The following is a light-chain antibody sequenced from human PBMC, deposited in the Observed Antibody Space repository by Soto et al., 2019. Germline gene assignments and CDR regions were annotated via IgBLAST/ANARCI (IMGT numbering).Light chain of an antibody. J-gene: IGKJ5*01. CDR3: KQYSSYPRT. Sequence: DIQLTQSPSSLSASVGDRVTISCRASQGISTFLAWYQQKPGKAPKSLIKTASTLQSGVPSRFSGSGSDTDFILTISSLQPEDFATYYCKQYSSYPRTFGQGTRLDLK. V-gene: IGKV1D-16*01. CDR1: QGISTF. CDR2: TAS.